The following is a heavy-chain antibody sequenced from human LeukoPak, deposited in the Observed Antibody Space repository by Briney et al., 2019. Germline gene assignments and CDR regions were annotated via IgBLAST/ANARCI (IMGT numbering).Heavy chain of an antibody. CDR3: ARDGISMVRGVMIDFDY. V-gene: IGHV3-48*02. D-gene: IGHD3-10*01. Sequence: PGGSLRLSSLTSGFTLSCLAMNGVRQAPGKGLEWVSFISSSSSTIYYADSVKGRFTISRDNAKNSVYLQMSSLRDEDTAVYYCARDGISMVRGVMIDFDYWGQGTRVTVSS. CDR1: GFTLSCLA. CDR2: ISSSSSTI. J-gene: IGHJ4*02.